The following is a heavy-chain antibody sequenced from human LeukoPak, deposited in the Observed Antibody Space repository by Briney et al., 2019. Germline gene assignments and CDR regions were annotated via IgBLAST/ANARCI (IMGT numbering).Heavy chain of an antibody. V-gene: IGHV1-2*02. CDR3: ARSSSNAFDI. CDR1: GYTFTGYY. CDR2: IYPNSGGT. J-gene: IGHJ3*02. Sequence: ASVKVSCKASGYTFTGYYMHWVRQAPGQGLEWMGWIYPNSGGTNSAQKFQSRVTMTRDTSISTSYMELSRLRSDDTAVYFCARSSSNAFDIWGQGTMVTVSS. D-gene: IGHD6-6*01.